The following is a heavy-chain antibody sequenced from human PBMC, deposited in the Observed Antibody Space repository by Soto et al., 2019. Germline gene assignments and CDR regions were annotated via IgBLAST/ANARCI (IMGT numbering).Heavy chain of an antibody. V-gene: IGHV4-31*03. J-gene: IGHJ6*02. D-gene: IGHD3-10*01. CDR2: IYYSGST. CDR3: ARDRGDGYNPYYYYGMDV. Sequence: QVQLQESGPGLVKPSQTLSLTCTVSGGSISSGNYYWSWVRQHPGKGLEWIGYIYYSGSTFYNPSLKSRVTLSVDTSKNQFSLKLSSVTAADTAVYYCARDRGDGYNPYYYYGMDVWGQETTVTVSS. CDR1: GGSISSGNYY.